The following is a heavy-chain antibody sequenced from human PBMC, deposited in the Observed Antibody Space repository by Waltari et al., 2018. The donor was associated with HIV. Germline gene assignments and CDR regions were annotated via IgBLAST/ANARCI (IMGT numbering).Heavy chain of an antibody. CDR1: GFTFRNYC. V-gene: IGHV3-30*03. D-gene: IGHD1-1*01. Sequence: QVQLVESGGGVVQPGRSLRLSCAAWGFTFRNYCMHWVRQAPGKGLEWVAVISFDGSNQYYADSVRGRFTISRDNSKKKVFLQMNSLRLDDSALYYCATGQQVWETWSQLDYWGQGTLVIVSS. J-gene: IGHJ4*02. CDR2: ISFDGSNQ. CDR3: ATGQQVWETWSQLDY.